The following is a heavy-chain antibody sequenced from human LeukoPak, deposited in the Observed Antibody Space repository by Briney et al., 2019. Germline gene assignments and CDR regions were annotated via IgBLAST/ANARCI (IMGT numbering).Heavy chain of an antibody. CDR2: INHSRGT. CDR3: ATTSGGCSSTSCYEGSWFDP. J-gene: IGHJ5*02. CDR1: GGSFSGYY. Sequence: SETLSLTCAVYGGSFSGYYWSWIRQPPGKGLEWIGEINHSRGTNYNPSLKSRVTISVDTSKNQFSLKLSSVTAADTAVYYCATTSGGCSSTSCYEGSWFDPWGQGTLVTVSS. D-gene: IGHD2-2*01. V-gene: IGHV4-34*01.